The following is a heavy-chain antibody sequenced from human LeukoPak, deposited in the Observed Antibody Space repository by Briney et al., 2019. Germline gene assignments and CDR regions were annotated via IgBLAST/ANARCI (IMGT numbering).Heavy chain of an antibody. V-gene: IGHV3-74*01. CDR1: GFTFSSYW. CDR2: IINDGSGT. J-gene: IGHJ3*02. CDR3: TSDVFDI. Sequence: GGSLRLSCAASGFTFSSYWMHWVRQAPGKGPVWVSRIINDGSGTTYADSVKGRFTISRDDAKNTLYLQMNSLRAEDTAVYYCTSDVFDIWGQGTMVTVSS.